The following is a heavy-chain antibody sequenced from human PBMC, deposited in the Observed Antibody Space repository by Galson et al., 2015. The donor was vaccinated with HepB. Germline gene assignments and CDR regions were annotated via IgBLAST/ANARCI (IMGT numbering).Heavy chain of an antibody. J-gene: IGHJ1*01. D-gene: IGHD6-19*01. V-gene: IGHV1-8*01. CDR1: GYTFTSYD. Sequence: SVKVSCKASGYTFTSYDINWVRQATGQGLEWMGWMNPNSGNTGYAQKFQGRVTMTRNTSISTAYMELSSLRSEDTAVYYCARGPLQQWLTTEAEYFQHWGQGTLVTVSS. CDR3: ARGPLQQWLTTEAEYFQH. CDR2: MNPNSGNT.